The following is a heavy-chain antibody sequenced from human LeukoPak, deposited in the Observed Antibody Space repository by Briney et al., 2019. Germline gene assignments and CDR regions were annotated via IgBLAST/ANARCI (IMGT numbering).Heavy chain of an antibody. CDR3: ARRIYYYYYYMDV. J-gene: IGHJ6*03. V-gene: IGHV4-38-2*02. Sequence: SETLSLTCTVSGYSISTDYYWGWIRQPPGKGLEWIGEINHSGSTNYNPSLKSRVTISVDTSKNQFSLKLSSVTAADTAVYYCARRIYYYYYYMDVWGKGTTVTISS. CDR1: GYSISTDYY. CDR2: INHSGST.